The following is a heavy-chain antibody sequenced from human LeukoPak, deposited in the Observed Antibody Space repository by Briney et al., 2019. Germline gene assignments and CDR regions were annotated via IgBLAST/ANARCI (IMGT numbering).Heavy chain of an antibody. Sequence: GGSLRLSCAASGFTFSSYAMSWVRQAPGKGLEWVSAISGSGGSTYYADSVRGRFTISRDNSKNTLYLQMNSLRAEDTAVYYCAKERAAAGRSNWFDPWGQGTLVTVSS. CDR2: ISGSGGST. V-gene: IGHV3-23*01. D-gene: IGHD6-13*01. CDR3: AKERAAAGRSNWFDP. J-gene: IGHJ5*02. CDR1: GFTFSSYA.